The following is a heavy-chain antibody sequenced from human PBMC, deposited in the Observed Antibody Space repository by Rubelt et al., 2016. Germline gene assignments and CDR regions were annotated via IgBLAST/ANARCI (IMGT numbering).Heavy chain of an antibody. D-gene: IGHD6-13*01. Sequence: GGGLVQPGRSLRLSCKGSGFTFGNYAMSWFRQAPGKGLEWVGFVRSKPYGGTTEYAASVKGRFTISRDDSKSIAYLQMNSLKSEDTAVYYCTTDLLLIDSSNWYVRDYWGQGTLVTVSS. J-gene: IGHJ4*02. CDR3: TTDLLLIDSSNWYVRDY. V-gene: IGHV3-49*03. CDR2: VRSKPYGGTT. CDR1: GFTFGNYA.